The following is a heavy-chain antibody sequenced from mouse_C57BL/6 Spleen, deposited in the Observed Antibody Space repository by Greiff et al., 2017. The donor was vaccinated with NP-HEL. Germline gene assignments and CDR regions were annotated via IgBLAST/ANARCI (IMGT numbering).Heavy chain of an antibody. V-gene: IGHV14-4*01. D-gene: IGHD1-1*01. J-gene: IGHJ2*01. CDR3: TTLYYYGSSSRFDY. CDR2: IDPENGDT. Sequence: EVQLQQSGAELVRPGASVKLSYTASGFNIKDDYMHWVKQRPEQGLEWIGWIDPENGDTEYASKFQGKATITADTSSNTAYLQLSSLTSEDTAVYYCTTLYYYGSSSRFDYWGQGTTLTVSS. CDR1: GFNIKDDY.